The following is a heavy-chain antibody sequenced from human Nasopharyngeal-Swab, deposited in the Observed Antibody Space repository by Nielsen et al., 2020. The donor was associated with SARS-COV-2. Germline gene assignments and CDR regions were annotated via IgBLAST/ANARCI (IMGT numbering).Heavy chain of an antibody. Sequence: GESLKISCAASGFTVSSNYMNWVRQAPGKGLEWVSSISSSSSYIYYADSVKGRFTISRDNAKNSLYLQMNSLRAEDTAVYYCAKEWAMFTMVRGATEDYWGQGTLVTVSS. D-gene: IGHD3-10*01. CDR1: GFTVSSNY. V-gene: IGHV3-21*04. CDR3: AKEWAMFTMVRGATEDY. J-gene: IGHJ4*02. CDR2: ISSSSSYI.